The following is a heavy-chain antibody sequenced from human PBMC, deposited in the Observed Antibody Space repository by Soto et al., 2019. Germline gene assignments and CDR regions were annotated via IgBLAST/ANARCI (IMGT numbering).Heavy chain of an antibody. CDR2: ISYSGST. J-gene: IGHJ3*01. D-gene: IGHD2-8*01. CDR3: ARSAQWDGFDP. V-gene: IGHV4-31*03. Sequence: QVQLQESGPGLVRPSQTLSLTCTVSAGSISTINYYWSWIRQHPEKGLEWIGYISYSGSTFYHSSLKXRXTXSXDTSKKQFSRTLTSVTAADTAVYYCARSAQWDGFDPWGQGTMVTVSS. CDR1: AGSISTINYY.